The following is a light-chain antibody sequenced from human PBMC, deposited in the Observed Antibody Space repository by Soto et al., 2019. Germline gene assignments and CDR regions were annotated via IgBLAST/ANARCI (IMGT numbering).Light chain of an antibody. CDR1: SSDVGTYDR. V-gene: IGLV2-18*02. J-gene: IGLJ2*01. Sequence: QSALTQPPSVSGSPGQSVTISCIGSSSDVGTYDRVSWYQAPPGTVPKLIIYEVHYRPSGVPDRFSGSKSGNTASLTISGLQAEDEADYYCSSYAASTTLLFGGGTKVTVL. CDR2: EVH. CDR3: SSYAASTTLL.